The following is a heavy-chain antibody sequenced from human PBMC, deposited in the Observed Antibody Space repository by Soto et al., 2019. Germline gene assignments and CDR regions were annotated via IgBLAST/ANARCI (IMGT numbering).Heavy chain of an antibody. Sequence: GGSLRLSCTASGFSFSSYSLHWVRQTPGKGLEWVAVISYDGSNKYYADSVKGRFTVSRDSPKNTLFLQMNSLKPEDTAVYYCARAPPRGIAAPGTWGSGMDVWGQGPTVTVSS. CDR1: GFSFSSYS. D-gene: IGHD6-13*01. V-gene: IGHV3-30-3*01. CDR2: ISYDGSNK. CDR3: ARAPPRGIAAPGTWGSGMDV. J-gene: IGHJ6*02.